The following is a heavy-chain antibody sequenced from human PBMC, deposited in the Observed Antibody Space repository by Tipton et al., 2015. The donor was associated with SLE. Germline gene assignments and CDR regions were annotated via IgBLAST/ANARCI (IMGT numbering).Heavy chain of an antibody. J-gene: IGHJ6*02. CDR3: ARDSYSSSSGSYYYGMDV. V-gene: IGHV4-34*01. Sequence: TLSLTCAVCGGSFSGYYWSWIRQPPGKGLEWIGEINHSGSTNYNPSLKSRVTISVDTSKNQFSLKLSSVTAADTAVYYCARDSYSSSSGSYYYGMDVWGQGTTVTVSS. D-gene: IGHD6-6*01. CDR2: INHSGST. CDR1: GGSFSGYY.